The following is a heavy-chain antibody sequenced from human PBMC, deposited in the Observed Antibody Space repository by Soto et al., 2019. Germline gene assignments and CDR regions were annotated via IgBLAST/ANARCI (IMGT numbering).Heavy chain of an antibody. V-gene: IGHV1-18*04. CDR3: ARVGQQQLDYYCYYGMDV. Sequence: VASVKVSCKASGYTFTSYGISWVRQAPGQGLEWMGWISAYNGNTNYAQKLQGRVTMTTDTSTSTAYMELRSLRSDDTAVYYCARVGQQQLDYYCYYGMDVWGQGTTVTVSS. D-gene: IGHD6-13*01. CDR2: ISAYNGNT. CDR1: GYTFTSYG. J-gene: IGHJ6*02.